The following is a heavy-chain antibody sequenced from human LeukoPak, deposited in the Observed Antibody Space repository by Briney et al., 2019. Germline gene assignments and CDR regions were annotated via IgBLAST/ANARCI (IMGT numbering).Heavy chain of an antibody. Sequence: SETLSLTCTVSGGSISSYYWSWIRQPPGKGLEWIGYIYYSGSTNYNPSLKSRVTISVDTSKNQFSLKLSSVTAADTAVYYCARLTDSGYSGYDVDYWGQGTLVTVSS. V-gene: IGHV4-59*08. D-gene: IGHD5-12*01. J-gene: IGHJ4*02. CDR1: GGSISSYY. CDR3: ARLTDSGYSGYDVDY. CDR2: IYYSGST.